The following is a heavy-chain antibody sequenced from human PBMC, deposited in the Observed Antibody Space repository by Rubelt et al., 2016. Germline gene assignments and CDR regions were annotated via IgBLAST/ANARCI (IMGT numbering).Heavy chain of an antibody. Sequence: QLQLQESGPGLVKPSETLSLTCTVSGGSISSSSYYWGWIRQPPGKGLEWIGSIYYSGSTYYNPSLKSRVTISVDTSKNQFALKLSSVTAADTAVYYCARARLGYYGSGLLQNWFDPWGQGTLVTVSS. CDR1: GGSISSSSYY. CDR2: IYYSGST. J-gene: IGHJ5*02. CDR3: ARARLGYYGSGLLQNWFDP. V-gene: IGHV4-39*07. D-gene: IGHD3-10*01.